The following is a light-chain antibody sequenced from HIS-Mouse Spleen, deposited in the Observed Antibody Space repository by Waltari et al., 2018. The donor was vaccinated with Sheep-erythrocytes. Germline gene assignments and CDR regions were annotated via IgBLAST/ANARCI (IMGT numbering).Light chain of an antibody. CDR3: CSYAGSSTPWV. V-gene: IGLV2-23*01. CDR2: EGS. Sequence: QSALTQPAYESGSPGQSMTIPCTGTSSDVGSYNFASLYQQTPGKAPKLMIYEGSKRPSGVSNRFSGSKSGNTASLTISGLQAEDEADYYCCSYAGSSTPWVFGGGTKLTVL. CDR1: SSDVGSYNF. J-gene: IGLJ3*02.